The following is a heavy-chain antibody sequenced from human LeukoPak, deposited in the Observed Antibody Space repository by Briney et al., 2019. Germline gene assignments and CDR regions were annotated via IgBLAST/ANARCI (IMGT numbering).Heavy chain of an antibody. CDR2: ISYDGSNK. CDR1: GFTFSSYA. Sequence: GGSLRLSCAASGFTFSSYAMHWVRQAPGKGLEWVAVISYDGSNKYYADSVKGRFTISRDNSKNTLYLQMNSLRAEDTAVYYCARDSTPYYDFWSGYYTRWGQGTLVTVSS. CDR3: ARDSTPYYDFWSGYYTR. V-gene: IGHV3-30*04. D-gene: IGHD3-3*01. J-gene: IGHJ4*02.